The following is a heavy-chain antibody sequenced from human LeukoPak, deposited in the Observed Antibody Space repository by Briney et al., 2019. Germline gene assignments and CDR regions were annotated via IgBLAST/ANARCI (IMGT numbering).Heavy chain of an antibody. CDR2: ISGNGIGT. V-gene: IGHV3-23*01. Sequence: PGGSLRLSCAASGFTFSSYGMTWVRQAPGKGLDWVSSISGNGIGTYYADSVKGRFTISRDNSKNTLYLQMHSLRAEDTAVYYCAKVRDSSGINYWGQGTPVTVSS. CDR1: GFTFSSYG. CDR3: AKVRDSSGINY. D-gene: IGHD2-15*01. J-gene: IGHJ4*02.